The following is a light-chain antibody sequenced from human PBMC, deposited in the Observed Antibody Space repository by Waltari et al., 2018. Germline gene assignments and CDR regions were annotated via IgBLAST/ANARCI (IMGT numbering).Light chain of an antibody. CDR2: SPN. J-gene: IGLJ1*01. V-gene: IGLV8-61*01. CDR1: SGSVSDYY. Sequence: QTVVTQEPSFSVSPGGTVTLTCGVRSGSVSDYYPAWYQQTPGQPPRPLLSSPNIRAPGVPDRFSGSTLGNKAALTITGAQADDEADYYCVLYMRNGIYVFGTGTKVTVL. CDR3: VLYMRNGIYV.